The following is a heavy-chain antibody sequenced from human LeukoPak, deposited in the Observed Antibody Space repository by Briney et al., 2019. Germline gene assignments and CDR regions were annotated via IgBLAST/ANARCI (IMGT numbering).Heavy chain of an antibody. CDR3: ARDLQHYYGSGSYFDY. V-gene: IGHV3-33*01. CDR1: GFTFSSYG. D-gene: IGHD3-10*01. CDR2: IWYDGSNK. J-gene: IGHJ4*02. Sequence: GGSLRLSCAASGFTFSSYGMHWVRQAPGKGLEWVAVIWYDGSNKYCADSVKGRFTISRDNSKNTLYLQMNSLRAEDTAVYYCARDLQHYYGSGSYFDYWGQGTLVTVSS.